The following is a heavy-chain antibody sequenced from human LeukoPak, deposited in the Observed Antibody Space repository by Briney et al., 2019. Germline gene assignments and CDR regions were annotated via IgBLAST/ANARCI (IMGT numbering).Heavy chain of an antibody. CDR3: ARDHVVDGLVFDY. CDR1: AFTLSDFT. CDR2: INQDGSEK. J-gene: IGHJ4*02. V-gene: IGHV3-7*01. Sequence: GGSLRLSCAAPAFTLSDFTMHWVRQASGKGLEWVANINQDGSEKYYVDSVRGRFTISRDNAKNSLYLQMNSLRVEDTAVYYCARDHVVDGLVFDYWGQGALVTVSS. D-gene: IGHD2-15*01.